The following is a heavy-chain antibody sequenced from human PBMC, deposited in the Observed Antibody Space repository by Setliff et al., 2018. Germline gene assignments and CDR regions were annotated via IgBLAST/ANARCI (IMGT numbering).Heavy chain of an antibody. D-gene: IGHD3-3*01. J-gene: IGHJ5*02. CDR2: IKQDGSEK. Sequence: GGSLRLSCAASGFTFSRYWMSWVRQAPGKGLEWVANIKQDGSEKYYVDSVKGRFTISRDNAKNSLYLQMNSLRAEDTAVYYCARDKLRFLENRFDPWGQGTLVTVSS. V-gene: IGHV3-7*01. CDR1: GFTFSRYW. CDR3: ARDKLRFLENRFDP.